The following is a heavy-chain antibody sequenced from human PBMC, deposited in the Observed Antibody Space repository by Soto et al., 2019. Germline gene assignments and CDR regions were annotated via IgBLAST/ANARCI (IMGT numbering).Heavy chain of an antibody. CDR3: ARGLWNDVFQY. V-gene: IGHV4-30-2*01. CDR1: GGSISSGGYS. Sequence: SETLSLTCAVCGGSISSGGYSWTWIRQPPGKGLEWIGYVHHTGSTTYNPSLKTRVNISVDRPNNQFFLTLTSATAADSAIYYCARGLWNDVFQYWGRGILVTVSS. J-gene: IGHJ1*01. D-gene: IGHD1-1*01. CDR2: VHHTGST.